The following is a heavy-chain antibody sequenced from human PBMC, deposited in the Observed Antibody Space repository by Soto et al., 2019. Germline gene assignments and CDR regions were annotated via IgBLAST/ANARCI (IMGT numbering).Heavy chain of an antibody. V-gene: IGHV1-46*03. J-gene: IGHJ5*02. Sequence: QVQLVQSGTEVKKPGASVKISCKASGYTFTTYYMHWVRQAPGQGLEWMGIINPSGGCTTYAQKFNDIITMTSDTSTSTFYIELNSLRSEDTAIYYCARDFELRCTIFGLVILCIYNWMDSWGQGTRVTVSS. CDR1: GYTFTTYY. CDR2: INPSGGCT. CDR3: ARDFELRCTIFGLVILCIYNWMDS. D-gene: IGHD3-3*01.